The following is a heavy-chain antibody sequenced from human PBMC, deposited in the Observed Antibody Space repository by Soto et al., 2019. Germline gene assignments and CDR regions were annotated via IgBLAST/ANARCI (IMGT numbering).Heavy chain of an antibody. D-gene: IGHD2-2*01. CDR1: GGSFSGYY. J-gene: IGHJ4*02. CDR3: ARWGIVVVPAAKRRGDY. CDR2: INHVGST. V-gene: IGHV4-34*01. Sequence: LSLTCAVYGGSFSGYYWSWIRQPPGKGLEWIGEINHVGSTNYNPSLKSRVTISVDTSKNQFSLKLSSVTAADTAVYYCARWGIVVVPAAKRRGDYWGQGTLVTVSS.